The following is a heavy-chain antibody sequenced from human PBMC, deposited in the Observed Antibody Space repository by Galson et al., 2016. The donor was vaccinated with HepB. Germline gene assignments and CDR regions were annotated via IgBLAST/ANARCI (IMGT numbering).Heavy chain of an antibody. CDR3: ARSTLGNNFFDYNGMDV. Sequence: SLRLSCAASGFTITSYGMTWVRQAPGKGLEWVSAISGSGGSIYYADTVKGRFTISRDESKNTVYLQMNSLRDEDTAVYYSARSTLGNNFFDYNGMDVWGQGPTVTFS. CDR2: ISGSGGSI. CDR1: GFTITSYG. V-gene: IGHV3-23*01. J-gene: IGHJ6*02. D-gene: IGHD1-1*01.